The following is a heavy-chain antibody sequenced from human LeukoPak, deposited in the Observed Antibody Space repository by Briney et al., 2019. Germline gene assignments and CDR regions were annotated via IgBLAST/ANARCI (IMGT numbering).Heavy chain of an antibody. Sequence: GGSLRLSCAASGFTFSSYGMHWVRQAPGKGLEWVAVISYDGSNKYYADSVKGRFTISRDNSKNTLYLQMNSLRAEDTAVYYCARASPYDYSNYDAFDIWGQGTMVTVSS. J-gene: IGHJ3*02. D-gene: IGHD4-11*01. CDR1: GFTFSSYG. V-gene: IGHV3-30*19. CDR3: ARASPYDYSNYDAFDI. CDR2: ISYDGSNK.